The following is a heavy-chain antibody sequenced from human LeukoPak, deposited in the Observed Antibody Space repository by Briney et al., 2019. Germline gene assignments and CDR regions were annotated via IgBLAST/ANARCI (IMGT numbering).Heavy chain of an antibody. CDR1: GFTFSSYG. CDR3: ARDPVRGYSYGSYDY. V-gene: IGHV3-30*03. Sequence: GRSLRLSCAASGFTFSSYGMHWVRQAPGKGLEWVAVISYDGSNKYYADSVKGRFTISRDNAKNTLYLQMNSLRAEDTAVYYCARDPVRGYSYGSYDYWGQGTLVTVSS. CDR2: ISYDGSNK. D-gene: IGHD5-18*01. J-gene: IGHJ4*02.